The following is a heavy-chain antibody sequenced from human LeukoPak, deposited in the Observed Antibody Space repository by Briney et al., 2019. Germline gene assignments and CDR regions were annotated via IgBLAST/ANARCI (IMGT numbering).Heavy chain of an antibody. CDR3: ARDATMIAPAYCYGMDV. CDR1: GFTFSSYG. Sequence: GGSLRLSCAASGFTFSSYGMHWVRQAPGKGLEWVAVIWYDGSNKYYADSVKGRFTISRDNSKNTLYLQMNSLRAEDTAVYYCARDATMIAPAYCYGMDVWGQGTTVTVSS. J-gene: IGHJ6*02. CDR2: IWYDGSNK. V-gene: IGHV3-33*01. D-gene: IGHD3-22*01.